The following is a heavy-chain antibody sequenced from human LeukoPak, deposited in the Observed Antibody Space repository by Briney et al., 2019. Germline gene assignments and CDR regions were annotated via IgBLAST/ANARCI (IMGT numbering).Heavy chain of an antibody. CDR2: ISGSGGST. Sequence: GGSLRLSCAASGFTFSSYAMSWVRQAPGKGLEWVSAISGSGGSTYYADSVKGRFTISRDNSENTLYLQMNSLRAEDTAVYYCARMGLGGGYCSGGSCYERAAFDIWGQGTMVTVSS. D-gene: IGHD2-15*01. V-gene: IGHV3-23*01. J-gene: IGHJ3*02. CDR1: GFTFSSYA. CDR3: ARMGLGGGYCSGGSCYERAAFDI.